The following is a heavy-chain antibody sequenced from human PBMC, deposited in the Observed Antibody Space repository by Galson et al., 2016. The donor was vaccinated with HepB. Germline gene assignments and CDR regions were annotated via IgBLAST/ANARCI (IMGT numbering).Heavy chain of an antibody. CDR2: IYSGGRT. Sequence: SLRLSCAAFGSTVSNNYMTWVRQAPGKGLEWVSVIYSGGRTYYADSVKGRFTISRDNSKNTLFLQMNSLRAEDTAVYYCATSPNNNVWGQGTTVTVSS. D-gene: IGHD1/OR15-1a*01. J-gene: IGHJ6*02. V-gene: IGHV3-53*01. CDR1: GSTVSNNY. CDR3: ATSPNNNV.